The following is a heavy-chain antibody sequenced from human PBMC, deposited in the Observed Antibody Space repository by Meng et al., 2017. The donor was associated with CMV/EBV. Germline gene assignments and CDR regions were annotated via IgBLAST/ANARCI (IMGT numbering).Heavy chain of an antibody. Sequence: GESLKISCAVSGFTFSSYWMSWVRQAPGKGLEWVANIKQDGSEKYYVVSVKGRFTIYRDNTKNSLYLQMNSLRAEDTAVYYCARDRSKVTLFRVPTYYFDYWGQGTLVTVSS. CDR3: ARDRSKVTLFRVPTYYFDY. CDR1: GFTFSSYW. V-gene: IGHV3-7*01. D-gene: IGHD4-11*01. CDR2: IKQDGSEK. J-gene: IGHJ4*02.